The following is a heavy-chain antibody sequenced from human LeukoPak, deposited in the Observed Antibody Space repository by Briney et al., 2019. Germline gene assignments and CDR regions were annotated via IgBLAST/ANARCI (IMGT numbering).Heavy chain of an antibody. CDR1: GFTFSSYG. D-gene: IGHD2-2*01. J-gene: IGHJ4*02. CDR2: ISYDGSNK. V-gene: IGHV3-30*03. Sequence: GRSLRLSCAASGFTFSSYGMHWVRQAPGKGLEWVAVISYDGSNKYYADSVKGRFTISRDNSKNTLYLQMNSLRAEDTAVYYCASRDEGYCSSTSCYARFDYWGQGTLVTVSS. CDR3: ASRDEGYCSSTSCYARFDY.